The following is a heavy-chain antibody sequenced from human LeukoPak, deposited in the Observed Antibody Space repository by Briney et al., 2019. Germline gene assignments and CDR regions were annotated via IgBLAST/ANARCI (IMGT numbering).Heavy chain of an antibody. CDR1: GGSISSSNW. CDR3: ARIWLAYCGGACYEP. Sequence: PSETLSLTCAVSGGSISSSNWWSWVRQPPGKGLEWIGEIYHSGSTNYNPSLKSRVTISVDKSKNKFSLKLSAVTAADPAVYYCARIWLAYCGGACYEPWGQGTLVTVSS. J-gene: IGHJ5*02. CDR2: IYHSGST. D-gene: IGHD2-21*01. V-gene: IGHV4-4*02.